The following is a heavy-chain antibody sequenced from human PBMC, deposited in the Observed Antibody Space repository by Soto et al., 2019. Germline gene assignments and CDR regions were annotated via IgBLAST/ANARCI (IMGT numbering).Heavy chain of an antibody. D-gene: IGHD1-1*01. CDR2: ISYDGSNK. CDR3: AKGRANWNDGYYGMDV. J-gene: IGHJ6*02. Sequence: HPGGSLRLSCAASGFTFSSYGMHWVRQAPGKGLEWVAVISYDGSNKYYADSVKGRFTISRDNSKNTLYLQMNSLRAEDTAVYYCAKGRANWNDGYYGMDVWGQGTTVTVSS. V-gene: IGHV3-30*18. CDR1: GFTFSSYG.